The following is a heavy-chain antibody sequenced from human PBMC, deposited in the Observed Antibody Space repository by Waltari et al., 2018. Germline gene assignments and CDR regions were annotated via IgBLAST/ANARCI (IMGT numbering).Heavy chain of an antibody. CDR3: ARDRMATMVRYYFDY. CDR1: GFTFSSYA. J-gene: IGHJ4*02. Sequence: QVQLVESGGGVVQPGRSLRLSCAASGFTFSSYAMHWVRQAPGKGLEWVAVISYDGSNKYYADSVKGRFTISRDNSKNTLYLQMNSLRAEDTAVYYCARDRMATMVRYYFDYWGQGTLVTVSS. D-gene: IGHD5-12*01. CDR2: ISYDGSNK. V-gene: IGHV3-30-3*01.